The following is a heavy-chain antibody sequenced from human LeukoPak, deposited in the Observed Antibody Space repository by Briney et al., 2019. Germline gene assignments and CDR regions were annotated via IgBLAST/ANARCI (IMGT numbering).Heavy chain of an antibody. CDR3: AKDYRYSSSSEGYFDY. CDR2: LNSDGTNT. V-gene: IGHV3-74*01. Sequence: GGSLRLSCAASGITFKNYNMNWVRQAPGKGLVWVSRLNSDGTNTYHADSVKGRVTISRDNSKNTLYLQMNSLRAEDTAVYYCAKDYRYSSSSEGYFDYWGQGTLVTVSS. D-gene: IGHD6-6*01. J-gene: IGHJ4*02. CDR1: GITFKNYN.